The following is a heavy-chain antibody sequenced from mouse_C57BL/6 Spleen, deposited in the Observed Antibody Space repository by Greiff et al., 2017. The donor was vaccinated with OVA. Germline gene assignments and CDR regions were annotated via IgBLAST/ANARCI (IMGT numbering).Heavy chain of an antibody. J-gene: IGHJ4*01. CDR1: GYSFTDYN. CDR2: INPNYGTT. CDR3: ARSYYGSSYVYYAMDY. D-gene: IGHD1-1*01. V-gene: IGHV1-39*01. Sequence: EVKLMESGPELVKPGASVKISCKASGYSFTDYNMNWVKQSNGKSLEWIGVINPNYGTTSYNQKFKGKATLTVDQSSSTAYMQLNSLTSEDSAVYYCARSYYGSSYVYYAMDYWGQGTSVTVSS.